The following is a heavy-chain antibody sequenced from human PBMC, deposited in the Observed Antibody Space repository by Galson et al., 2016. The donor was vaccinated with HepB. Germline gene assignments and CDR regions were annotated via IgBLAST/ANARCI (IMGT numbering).Heavy chain of an antibody. D-gene: IGHD2-21*02. Sequence: QSGAEVKKPGESLRISCKGNGYSFTTYWITWVRQMPGKGLESMGRIDPSDSETKYSPSFEGHITISVDKSINTAYLQWTSLKASDTAMYYCARRGEVVTGGTATFAYWGQGTLVAVSS. CDR3: ARRGEVVTGGTATFAY. V-gene: IGHV5-10-1*01. CDR2: IDPSDSET. J-gene: IGHJ4*02. CDR1: GYSFTTYW.